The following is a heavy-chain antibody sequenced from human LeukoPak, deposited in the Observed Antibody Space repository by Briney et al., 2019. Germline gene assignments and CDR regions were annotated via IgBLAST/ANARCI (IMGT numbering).Heavy chain of an antibody. CDR3: ASEDTAIVQFDY. V-gene: IGHV4-59*01. Sequence: SETLSLTCTVSGGSISSYYWSWIRQPPGKGLEWIGYIYYSGSTNYNPSLMSRVTISVDTSKNQFSLKLSSVTAADTAVYYCASEDTAIVQFDYWGQGTLVTVSS. J-gene: IGHJ4*02. D-gene: IGHD5-18*01. CDR1: GGSISSYY. CDR2: IYYSGST.